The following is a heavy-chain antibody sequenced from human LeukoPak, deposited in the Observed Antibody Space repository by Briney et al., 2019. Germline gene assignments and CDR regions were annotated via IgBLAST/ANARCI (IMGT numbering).Heavy chain of an antibody. Sequence: GGSLRLSCAASGFTFSSYAMSWVRQAPGKGLKWVSAISGSGGSTYYADSVKGRFTISRDNSKNTLYLQMNSLRAEDTAVYYCAKAHRGLNSGSLYWGQGTLVTVSS. CDR1: GFTFSSYA. CDR3: AKAHRGLNSGSLY. V-gene: IGHV3-23*01. D-gene: IGHD1-26*01. CDR2: ISGSGGST. J-gene: IGHJ4*02.